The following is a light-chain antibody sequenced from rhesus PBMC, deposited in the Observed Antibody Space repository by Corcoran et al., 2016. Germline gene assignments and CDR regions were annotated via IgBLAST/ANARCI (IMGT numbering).Light chain of an antibody. J-gene: IGKJ2*01. CDR2: RAS. CDR3: LHYSSSPYS. CDR1: QSISSW. V-gene: IGKV1-22*01. Sequence: DIQMTQSPSSLSASVGDTVTIPFRASQSISSWLDWYQQEQVRAPTLRIHRASILQGGVPSRFTGIGSGTYCTLTISILQPEYVATYYCLHYSSSPYSFGQGTKVEIK.